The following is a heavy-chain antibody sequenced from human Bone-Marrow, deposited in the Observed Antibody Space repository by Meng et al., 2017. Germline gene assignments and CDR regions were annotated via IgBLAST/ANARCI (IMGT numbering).Heavy chain of an antibody. CDR3: ARGKSGYCSSPTCYALYYFDY. CDR1: EFTFSSYA. CDR2: ISYDGSNQ. V-gene: IGHV3-30*04. D-gene: IGHD2-2*01. Sequence: GESLKISCAASEFTFSSYAMHWVRQAPGKGLEWAAVISYDGSNQYHADSVKGRFTISRDNSKNTLYLQMNSLRAEDTAVYYCARGKSGYCSSPTCYALYYFDYWGQGSLVTVSS. J-gene: IGHJ4*02.